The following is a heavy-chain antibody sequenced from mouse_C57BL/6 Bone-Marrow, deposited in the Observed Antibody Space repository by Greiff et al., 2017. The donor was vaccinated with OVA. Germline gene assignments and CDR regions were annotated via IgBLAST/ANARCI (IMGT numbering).Heavy chain of an antibody. Sequence: EVMLVESGAGLVKPGGSLKLSCAASGFTFSSYAMSWVRQTPEKRLEWVAYYADTVKGRFTISRDNARNTLYLQMSSLKSEDTAMYYCTRLLDAMDYWGQGTSVTVSS. V-gene: IGHV5-9-1*02. J-gene: IGHJ4*01. D-gene: IGHD2-1*01. CDR1: GFTFSSYA. CDR3: TRLLDAMDY.